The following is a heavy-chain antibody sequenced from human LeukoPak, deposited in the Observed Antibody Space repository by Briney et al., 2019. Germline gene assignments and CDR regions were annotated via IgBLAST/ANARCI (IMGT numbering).Heavy chain of an antibody. CDR1: GFTASSNS. Sequence: GGSLRLSCTVSGFTASSNSMSWVRQAPGKGLEWVSFIYSDNTHYSDSVKGRFTISRDNSKNTLYLQMNSLRAEDTAVYYCATNTGTVFDNWGQGALVAVSS. V-gene: IGHV3-53*01. CDR3: ATNTGTVFDN. D-gene: IGHD7-27*01. CDR2: IYSDNT. J-gene: IGHJ4*02.